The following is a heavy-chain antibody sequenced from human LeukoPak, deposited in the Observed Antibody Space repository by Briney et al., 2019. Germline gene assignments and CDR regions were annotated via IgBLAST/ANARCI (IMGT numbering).Heavy chain of an antibody. CDR1: GFTCSAYA. CDR3: ARDLHYYVAMHV. CDR2: IGSDNKP. D-gene: IGHD3-10*02. J-gene: IGHJ6*02. Sequence: PGGSLRLSCEASGFTCSAYAMTWVRQAPGKGLEWVSSIGSDNKPHYSESVKGRFAISRDNSKNTLFLQLHNLRVEDTALYYCARDLHYYVAMHVWGQGTTVTVSS. V-gene: IGHV3-23*01.